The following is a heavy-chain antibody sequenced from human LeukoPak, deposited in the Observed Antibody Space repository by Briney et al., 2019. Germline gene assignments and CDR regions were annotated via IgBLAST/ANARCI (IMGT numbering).Heavy chain of an antibody. D-gene: IGHD3-10*01. V-gene: IGHV1-69*04. CDR3: ARVAPHVLLWFGESL. CDR2: IIPILGIA. J-gene: IGHJ4*02. Sequence: ASVKVSCKASGGTFSSYAISWVRQAPGQGLEWMGRIIPILGIANYAQKFQGRVTITADKSTSTAYMELSSLRSEDTALYYCARVAPHVLLWFGESLWGQGTLVTVSS. CDR1: GGTFSSYA.